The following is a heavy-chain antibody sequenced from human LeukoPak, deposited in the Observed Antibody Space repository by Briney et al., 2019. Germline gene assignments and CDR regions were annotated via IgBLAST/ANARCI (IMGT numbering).Heavy chain of an antibody. J-gene: IGHJ5*02. CDR1: GYTFTSYG. V-gene: IGHV1-18*01. CDR2: ISAYNGNT. CDR3: ARERRFGEFMDWFDP. Sequence: ASVKVSCKASGYTFTSYGISWVRQAPGQGLEGMGWISAYNGNTNYAQKLQGRVTMTTDTSTSTAYMELRSLRSDDTAVYYCARERRFGEFMDWFDPWGQGTLVTVSS. D-gene: IGHD3-10*01.